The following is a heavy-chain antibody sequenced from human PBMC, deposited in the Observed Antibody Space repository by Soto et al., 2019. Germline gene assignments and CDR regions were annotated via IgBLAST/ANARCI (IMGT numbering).Heavy chain of an antibody. Sequence: QVQLVQSGAEVKKPGSSVKVSCKASGGTFSSYAISLVRQAPGQGLEWMGGIIPIFGTANYAQKFQGRVTITADESTSTAYMELSSLRSEDTAVYYCARDIQRYGAAAGTGYWGQGTLVTVSS. J-gene: IGHJ4*02. CDR2: IIPIFGTA. CDR1: GGTFSSYA. V-gene: IGHV1-69*12. D-gene: IGHD6-13*01. CDR3: ARDIQRYGAAAGTGY.